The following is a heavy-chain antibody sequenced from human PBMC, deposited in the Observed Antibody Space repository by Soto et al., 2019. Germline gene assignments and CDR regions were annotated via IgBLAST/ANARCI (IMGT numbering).Heavy chain of an antibody. J-gene: IGHJ4*02. V-gene: IGHV3-30-3*01. CDR3: AKETSAYEIDY. D-gene: IGHD5-12*01. CDR1: GFIFSGYA. CDR2: ISYDGNTK. Sequence: QVQLVESGGGVVQPGRSLRLSCAASGFIFSGYAMHWVRQAPGKGLDWVAVISYDGNTKYYADSVKGPFTVSRDNSKNTLYVQMNNLSAEDTAMYYCAKETSAYEIDYWGQGTLVTVSS.